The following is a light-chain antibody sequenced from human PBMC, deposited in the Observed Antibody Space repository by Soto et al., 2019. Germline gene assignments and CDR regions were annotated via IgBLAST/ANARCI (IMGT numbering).Light chain of an antibody. V-gene: IGLV2-14*01. Sequence: QSALTQPASVSGSPGQSITISCTGTSSDVGGYNYVSWYQQHPGKAPKLMIYEVSNRPSGVSNRFSGSKSGNTASLTISGLQFADEADYNCRSYTSSSTVVFGGGTKLTVL. CDR3: RSYTSSSTVV. J-gene: IGLJ2*01. CDR1: SSDVGGYNY. CDR2: EVS.